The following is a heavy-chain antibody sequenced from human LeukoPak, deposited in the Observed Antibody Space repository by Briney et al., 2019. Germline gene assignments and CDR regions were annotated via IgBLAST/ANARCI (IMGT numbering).Heavy chain of an antibody. CDR1: GFTFSSYG. J-gene: IGHJ3*02. CDR3: AKDTGSGWLPDAFDI. D-gene: IGHD6-19*01. V-gene: IGHV3-30*18. Sequence: GRSLRLSCAASGFTFSSYGMHWVRQAPGKGLEWVAVISYDGSNKYYADSVKGRFTISRDNSKNTLYLQMNSLRAEDTAVYYCAKDTGSGWLPDAFDIWGQGTMVTVSS. CDR2: ISYDGSNK.